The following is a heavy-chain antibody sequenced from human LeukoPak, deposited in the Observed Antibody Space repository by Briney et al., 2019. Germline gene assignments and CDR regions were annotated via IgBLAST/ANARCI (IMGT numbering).Heavy chain of an antibody. CDR3: ARLSSSWPNQFDY. CDR2: IYYSGST. J-gene: IGHJ4*02. CDR1: GGSISSSNYY. Sequence: SETLSLTCTVSGGSISSSNYYWGWLRQPPGKGLEWLGNIYYSGSTYYNPSLKSPVTISVDMSKNQFSLKLSSVTAADTAVYYCARLSSSWPNQFDYWGQGTPVTVSS. V-gene: IGHV4-39*01. D-gene: IGHD2-2*01.